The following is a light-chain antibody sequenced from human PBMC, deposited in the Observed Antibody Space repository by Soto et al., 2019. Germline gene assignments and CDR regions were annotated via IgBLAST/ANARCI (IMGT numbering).Light chain of an antibody. Sequence: QSALTQPASLSGSPGQSITISCTGTSSDVGGYNYVSWYQQHPGKAPKLMIYDVSNRPSGVSNRFSGSKSGNTASLTISGLQAEDEADYYCSSYTSSSTLFGTGTKVPVL. J-gene: IGLJ1*01. CDR1: SSDVGGYNY. CDR2: DVS. V-gene: IGLV2-14*01. CDR3: SSYTSSSTL.